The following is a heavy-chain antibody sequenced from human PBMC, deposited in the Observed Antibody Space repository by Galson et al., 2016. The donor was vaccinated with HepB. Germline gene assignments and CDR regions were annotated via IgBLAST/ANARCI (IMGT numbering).Heavy chain of an antibody. V-gene: IGHV4-4*07. CDR1: GGSLSSYY. J-gene: IGHJ6*02. CDR3: AGDLDNNYVSGLDV. Sequence: GTLSLPCTVSGGSLSSYYWGWIRPPAREGLGWVGGIYTRGSTNYNPSLKSRVSMSLDTSKNQFSLKLNSVTAADTAVYYCAGDLDNNYVSGLDVWGQGTTVTVSS. D-gene: IGHD4-11*01. CDR2: IYTRGST.